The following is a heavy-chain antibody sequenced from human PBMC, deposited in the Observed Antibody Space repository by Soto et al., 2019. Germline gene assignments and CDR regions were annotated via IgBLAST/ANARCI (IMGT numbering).Heavy chain of an antibody. D-gene: IGHD3-22*01. Sequence: ASVKVSCKASGYTFTSYDINWVRQATGQGFEWMGWMNPNSGNTGYAQKFQGRVTITADESTSTAYMELSSLRSEDTAVYYCARDHVYYDSSGPGTLFDYWGQGTLVTVSS. V-gene: IGHV1-8*01. CDR2: MNPNSGNT. J-gene: IGHJ4*02. CDR3: ARDHVYYDSSGPGTLFDY. CDR1: GYTFTSYD.